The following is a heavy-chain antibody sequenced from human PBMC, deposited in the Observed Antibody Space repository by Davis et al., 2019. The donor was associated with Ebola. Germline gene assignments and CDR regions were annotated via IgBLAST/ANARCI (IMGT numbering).Heavy chain of an antibody. CDR3: ARLMVRGVMDYYYGMDV. D-gene: IGHD3-10*01. CDR2: IYPGDSDT. J-gene: IGHJ6*02. Sequence: EESLKISCKGSGYSFTSYWIGWVRQMPGKGLEWMGIIYPGDSDTRYSPSFQGQVTISADKSISTAYLQWSSLKASDTAMYYCARLMVRGVMDYYYGMDVWGQGTTVTVSS. CDR1: GYSFTSYW. V-gene: IGHV5-51*01.